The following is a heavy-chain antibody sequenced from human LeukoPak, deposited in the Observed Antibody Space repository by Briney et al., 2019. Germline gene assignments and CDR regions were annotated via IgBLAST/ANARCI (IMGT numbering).Heavy chain of an antibody. Sequence: SETLSLTCTVSGGSISSSSYYWGWIRQPPGKGLEWIGSIYYSGSTYYNPSLKSRVTISVDTSKNQFSLKLSSVTAADTAVYYCARHTLRGSWVLNWFDPWGQGTLVTVSS. CDR3: ARHTLRGSWVLNWFDP. CDR2: IYYSGST. V-gene: IGHV4-39*07. D-gene: IGHD6-13*01. J-gene: IGHJ5*02. CDR1: GGSISSSSYY.